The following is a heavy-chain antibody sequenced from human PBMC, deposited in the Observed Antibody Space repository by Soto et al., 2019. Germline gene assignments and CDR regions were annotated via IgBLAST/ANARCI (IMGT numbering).Heavy chain of an antibody. Sequence: QVQLQQWGAGLLKPSETLSLTCAVYGGSFSGYYWSWIRQPPGKGLEWIGDINHSGSTNYKPSLKSRVTRSVDTARNQFSLKLSSVTAADTAVYYCARGRVRVKNDSGDYFDYWGQGTLVTVSS. V-gene: IGHV4-34*01. J-gene: IGHJ4*02. CDR3: ARGRVRVKNDSGDYFDY. CDR2: INHSGST. D-gene: IGHD4-17*01. CDR1: GGSFSGYY.